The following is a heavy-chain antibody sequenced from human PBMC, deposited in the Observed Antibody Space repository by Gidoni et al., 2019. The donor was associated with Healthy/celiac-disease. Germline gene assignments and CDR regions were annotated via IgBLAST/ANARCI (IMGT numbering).Heavy chain of an antibody. CDR1: GFTFDDYA. Sequence: EVQLVESGGGLVQPGRSLRLSCAASGFTFDDYALHWVRQAPGKGLEWVSGISWKSGSIGYADSVKGRFTISRDNAKNSLYLQMNSLRAEDTALYYCAKDIAYYYDSSGYYSAFDIWGQETMVTVSS. D-gene: IGHD3-22*01. V-gene: IGHV3-9*01. CDR3: AKDIAYYYDSSGYYSAFDI. J-gene: IGHJ3*02. CDR2: ISWKSGSI.